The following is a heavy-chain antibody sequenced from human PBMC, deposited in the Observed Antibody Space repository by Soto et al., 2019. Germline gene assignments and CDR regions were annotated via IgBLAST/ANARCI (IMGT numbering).Heavy chain of an antibody. CDR2: ISYDGSNK. D-gene: IGHD6-6*01. Sequence: GGSLRLSCAASGFTFSSYAMHWVRQAPGKGLEWVAVISYDGSNKYYADSVKGRFTISRDNSKNTLYLQMNSLRAEDTAVYYCAALSIAARPPFFDYWGQGTLVTVSS. CDR3: AALSIAARPPFFDY. CDR1: GFTFSSYA. V-gene: IGHV3-30-3*01. J-gene: IGHJ4*02.